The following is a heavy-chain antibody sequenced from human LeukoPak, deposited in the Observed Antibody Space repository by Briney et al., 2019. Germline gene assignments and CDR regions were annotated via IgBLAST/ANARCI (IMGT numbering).Heavy chain of an antibody. CDR1: GFTFSSYS. CDR2: ISSSSSTI. CDR3: AREFDTMARGVRYNWFDH. V-gene: IGHV3-48*04. Sequence: GGSLRLSCAASGFTFSSYSMNWVRQAPGKGLEWVSYISSSSSTIYYADSVKGRFTISRDNAKNSLYLQMNSLRAEDTAVYYCAREFDTMARGVRYNWFDHWGQGTLVTVSS. J-gene: IGHJ5*02. D-gene: IGHD3-10*01.